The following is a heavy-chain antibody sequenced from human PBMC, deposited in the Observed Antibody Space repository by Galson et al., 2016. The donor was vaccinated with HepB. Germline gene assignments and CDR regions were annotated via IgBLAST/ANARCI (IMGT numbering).Heavy chain of an antibody. V-gene: IGHV3-30-3*01. Sequence: SLRLSCAASGFSLSSYGMLWVRQAPGKGLEWVAVLMHVGGEQDYGDSVKGRFTISRDDSKNTLHLQMNSLRGDDTAVYYCARGYYNAMDVWGQGATVTVSS. J-gene: IGHJ6*02. CDR2: LMHVGGEQ. CDR3: ARGYYNAMDV. CDR1: GFSLSSYG.